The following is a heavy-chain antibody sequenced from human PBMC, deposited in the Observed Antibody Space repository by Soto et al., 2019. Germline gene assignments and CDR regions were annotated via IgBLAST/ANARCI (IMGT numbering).Heavy chain of an antibody. CDR2: IYHSGST. Sequence: PXASLSLTCAVCGYCISSGYYWCWIRQPPGKGLEWIGSIYHSGSTYYNPSLKSRVTISVDTPKNQFSLKLSSVTAADTAVYYCARHSRYSSGSYGGANWFDPCGQRTLVTVSS. D-gene: IGHD6-19*01. J-gene: IGHJ5*02. CDR1: GYCISSGYY. V-gene: IGHV4-38-2*01. CDR3: ARHSRYSSGSYGGANWFDP.